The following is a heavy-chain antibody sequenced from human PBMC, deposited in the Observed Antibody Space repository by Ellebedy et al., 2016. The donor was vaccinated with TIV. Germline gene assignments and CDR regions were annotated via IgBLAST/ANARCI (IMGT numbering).Heavy chain of an antibody. Sequence: SGPTLVKPTETLTLTCTFSGFSLSTSGMRVSWIRQPPGKALEWLARIDWDDDKYYSTSLKTRLTISKDTSKNQVVLTMTNMDPVDTATYYCAAGADWYFDLWGRGTLVTVSS. CDR3: AAGADWYFDL. V-gene: IGHV2-70*04. J-gene: IGHJ2*01. D-gene: IGHD6-19*01. CDR2: IDWDDDK. CDR1: GFSLSTSGMR.